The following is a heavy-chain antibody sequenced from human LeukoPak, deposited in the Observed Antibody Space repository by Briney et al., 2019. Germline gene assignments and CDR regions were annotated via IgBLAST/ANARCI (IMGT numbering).Heavy chain of an antibody. CDR2: INPNSGGT. CDR1: GYTFTGYY. V-gene: IGHV1-2*02. D-gene: IGHD6-13*01. Sequence: ASVKVSCKASGYTFTGYYMHWVRQAPGQGLEWMGWINPNSGGTNYAQKFQGRVTMTRDTSISTAYMELSRLRSDDTAVYYCARDVSSSWFIAGWFDPWGQGTLVTVSS. J-gene: IGHJ5*02. CDR3: ARDVSSSWFIAGWFDP.